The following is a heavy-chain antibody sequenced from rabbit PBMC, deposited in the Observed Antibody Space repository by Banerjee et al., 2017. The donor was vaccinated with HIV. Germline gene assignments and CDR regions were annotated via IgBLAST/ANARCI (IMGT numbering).Heavy chain of an antibody. V-gene: IGHV1S40*01. CDR2: IYTGDVTT. CDR1: GFSFSSSYW. J-gene: IGHJ6*01. D-gene: IGHD8-1*01. CDR3: ARDMGAGFSWFLSL. Sequence: QSLEESGGDLVKPGASLTLTCTASGFSFSSSYWICWVCQAPGKGLEWIGCIYTGDVTTYYASWAKGRFTISKTSSTTVTLQMPSLTAADTATYFCARDMGAGFSWFLSLWGPGTLVTVS.